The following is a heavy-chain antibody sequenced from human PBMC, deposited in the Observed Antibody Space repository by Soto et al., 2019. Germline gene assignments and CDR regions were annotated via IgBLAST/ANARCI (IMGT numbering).Heavy chain of an antibody. D-gene: IGHD4-17*01. Sequence: ASVKVSCKASGYSFTSYGISWVRQAPGQGLEWMGRIITYNGIANYAQNFQGRVTITADTSTSTAYMELSSLRSEDTAVYYCARGIYGDYVYWGQGTLVT. CDR1: GYSFTSYG. V-gene: IGHV1-18*01. CDR2: IITYNGIA. J-gene: IGHJ4*02. CDR3: ARGIYGDYVY.